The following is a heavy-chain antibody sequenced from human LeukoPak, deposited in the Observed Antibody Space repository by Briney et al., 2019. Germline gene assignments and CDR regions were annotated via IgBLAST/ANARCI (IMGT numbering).Heavy chain of an antibody. D-gene: IGHD5-24*01. CDR3: ARVRDGYNSRRRGFDY. Sequence: SETLSFTCTVSGYSISSGYYWGWIRQPPGKGLEWIGSIYHSGSTYYNPPLKSRVTISVDTSKNQFSLKLSSVIAADTAVYYCARVRDGYNSRRRGFDYWGQGTLVTVSS. CDR1: GYSISSGYY. CDR2: IYHSGST. J-gene: IGHJ4*02. V-gene: IGHV4-38-2*02.